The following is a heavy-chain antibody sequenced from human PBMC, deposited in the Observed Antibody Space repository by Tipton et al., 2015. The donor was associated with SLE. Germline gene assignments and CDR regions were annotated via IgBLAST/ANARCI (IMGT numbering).Heavy chain of an antibody. V-gene: IGHV4-4*07. CDR2: IYTGGYT. D-gene: IGHD3-3*01. CDR1: GGSISSYY. Sequence: TLSLTCTVSGGSISSYYWAWIRQPAGKGLEWIGRIYTGGYTKYNPSFENRVTVDASKDQFSLKLSSVTAADTAVYYCARHEDTIPTNDWGQGTLVTVSS. CDR3: ARHEDTIPTND. J-gene: IGHJ4*02.